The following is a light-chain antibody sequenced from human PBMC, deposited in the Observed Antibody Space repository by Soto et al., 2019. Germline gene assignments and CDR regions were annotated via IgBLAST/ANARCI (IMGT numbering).Light chain of an antibody. J-gene: IGKJ5*01. CDR1: QSVSIY. CDR2: GAS. Sequence: EIVLTQSPATLSLFPGERATLSCRASQSVSIYLAWYQQKPGQAPRLLIYGASTRATGIPARFSGSGSGTEFTLTISSLQSEDFAVYYCQQYNNWPITFGQGTRLEIK. V-gene: IGKV3-15*01. CDR3: QQYNNWPIT.